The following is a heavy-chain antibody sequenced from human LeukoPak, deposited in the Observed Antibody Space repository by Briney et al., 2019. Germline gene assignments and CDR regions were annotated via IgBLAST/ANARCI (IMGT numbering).Heavy chain of an antibody. CDR2: ISGSGGST. V-gene: IGHV3-23*01. CDR3: ARGDKQLVFNRRTGGIDP. D-gene: IGHD6-13*01. CDR1: GFTFSDYY. Sequence: PGGSLRLSCAASGFTFSDYYMSWIRQAPGKELEWVSAISGSGGSTYYADSVKGRFTISRDNSKNTLYLQMNSLRAEDTALYYCARGDKQLVFNRRTGGIDPWGQGTLVTVSS. J-gene: IGHJ5*02.